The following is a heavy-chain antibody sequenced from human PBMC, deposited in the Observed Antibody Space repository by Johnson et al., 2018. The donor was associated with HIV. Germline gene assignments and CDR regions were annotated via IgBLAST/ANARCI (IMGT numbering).Heavy chain of an antibody. CDR1: GFTFSSYG. V-gene: IGHV3-30*02. CDR3: ATSQLALPPGVFDI. CDR2: IRFDGSNK. Sequence: QVQLVESGGGLVQPGGSLRLSCAASGFTFSSYGMHWVRQAPGKGLEWVAFIRFDGSNKYYTDSVKGRFTISRDNSKNTLYLQMNSLRAEDTAVYYCATSQLALPPGVFDIWGQGTMVTVSS. D-gene: IGHD6-6*01. J-gene: IGHJ3*02.